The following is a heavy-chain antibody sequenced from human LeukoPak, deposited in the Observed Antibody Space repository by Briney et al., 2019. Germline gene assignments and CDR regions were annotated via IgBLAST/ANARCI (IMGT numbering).Heavy chain of an antibody. Sequence: GGSLRLSCAASGFTFSSYAMSWVRQAPGKGLEWVSAISGSGGSTYYADSVKGRFTISRDNSKNTLYLQMNSLRAEDTAVYYCARDVGVVVVVAATAPDYWGQGTLVTVSS. V-gene: IGHV3-23*01. CDR3: ARDVGVVVVVAATAPDY. J-gene: IGHJ4*02. CDR1: GFTFSSYA. D-gene: IGHD2-15*01. CDR2: ISGSGGST.